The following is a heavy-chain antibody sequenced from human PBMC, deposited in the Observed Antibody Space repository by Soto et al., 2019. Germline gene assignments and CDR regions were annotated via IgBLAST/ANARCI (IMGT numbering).Heavy chain of an antibody. CDR3: ARDSYCFSSSCYPPYYYGMDV. CDR2: IYYSGST. Sequence: SETLSVTCTVSCGSISTGGYYWSWIRQHPGKALEWIGYIYYSGSTYYNPSLKSRVTISVDTSKEQFYLKLRSVTAADTAVYYCARDSYCFSSSCYPPYYYGMDVWGQGTTVTVSS. D-gene: IGHD2-2*01. J-gene: IGHJ6*02. CDR1: CGSISTGGYY. V-gene: IGHV4-31*03.